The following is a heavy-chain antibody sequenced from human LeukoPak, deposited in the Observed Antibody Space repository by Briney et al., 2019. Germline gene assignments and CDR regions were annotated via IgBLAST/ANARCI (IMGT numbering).Heavy chain of an antibody. Sequence: PGGSLRLSCAASGFTFSSYSMNWVRQAPGKGLEWVSSISSSSSYIYYADSVKGRFTISGDNAKNSLYLQMNSLRAEDTAVYYCARDRGIDAFDIWGQGTMVTVSS. CDR2: ISSSSSYI. CDR1: GFTFSSYS. CDR3: ARDRGIDAFDI. D-gene: IGHD2-15*01. V-gene: IGHV3-21*01. J-gene: IGHJ3*02.